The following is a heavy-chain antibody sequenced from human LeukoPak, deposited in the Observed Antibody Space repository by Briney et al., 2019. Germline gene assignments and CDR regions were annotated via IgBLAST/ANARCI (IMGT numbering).Heavy chain of an antibody. CDR2: INWNGGST. D-gene: IGHD2-15*01. J-gene: IGHJ4*02. V-gene: IGHV3-20*04. Sequence: GGSLRLSCAASGFTFDDYGMSWVRQAPGKGLEWVSGINWNGGSTGYADSVKGRFTISRENAKNSLYLQMNSLRAGDTAVYYCARVSPRYCSGGSCYSFDYWGQGTLVTVSS. CDR3: ARVSPRYCSGGSCYSFDY. CDR1: GFTFDDYG.